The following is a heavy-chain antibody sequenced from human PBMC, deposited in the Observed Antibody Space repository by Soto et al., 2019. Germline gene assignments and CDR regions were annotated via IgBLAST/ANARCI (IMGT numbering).Heavy chain of an antibody. J-gene: IGHJ4*02. Sequence: GGSLSLSCAASGFTFSIYDMHWVRQATGKGLEWVSAIGTAGDTYYPGSVKGRFTISRENAKNSLYLQMNSLRAEDTAVYYCLGICSSTSCYARPSSYWGQGT. CDR2: IGTAGDT. D-gene: IGHD2-2*01. CDR3: LGICSSTSCYARPSSY. V-gene: IGHV3-13*01. CDR1: GFTFSIYD.